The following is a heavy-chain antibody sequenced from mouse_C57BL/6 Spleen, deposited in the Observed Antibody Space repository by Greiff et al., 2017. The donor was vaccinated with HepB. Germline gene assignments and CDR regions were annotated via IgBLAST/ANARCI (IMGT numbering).Heavy chain of an antibody. V-gene: IGHV1-61*01. CDR2: IYPSDSET. CDR1: GYTFTSYW. Sequence: QVQLQQPGAELVRPGSSVKLSCKASGYTFTSYWMDWVKQRPGQGLEWIGNIYPSDSETHYNQKFKDKATLTVDKSSSTAYMQLSSLTSEDSAVYYCAREGELGAFDYWGQGTTLTVSS. D-gene: IGHD4-1*01. CDR3: AREGELGAFDY. J-gene: IGHJ2*01.